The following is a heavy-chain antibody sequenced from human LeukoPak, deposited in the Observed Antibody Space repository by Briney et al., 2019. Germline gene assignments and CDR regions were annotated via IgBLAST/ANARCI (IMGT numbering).Heavy chain of an antibody. CDR2: ISGSSSYI. Sequence: PGGSLRLSCAASGFTFSSYSMNWVRQAPGKGLEWVSSISGSSSYIYYADSVKGRFTISRDNAKNSLYLQMNSLRAEDTAVYYCARGERPSIVVVPAAMGLGFDPWGQGTLVTVSS. J-gene: IGHJ5*02. CDR3: ARGERPSIVVVPAAMGLGFDP. D-gene: IGHD2-2*01. CDR1: GFTFSSYS. V-gene: IGHV3-21*01.